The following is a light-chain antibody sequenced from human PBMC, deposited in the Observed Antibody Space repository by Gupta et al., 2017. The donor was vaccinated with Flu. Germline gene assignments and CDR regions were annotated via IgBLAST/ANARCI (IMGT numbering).Light chain of an antibody. CDR1: QSINSY. Sequence: IRMTQSPSSLSASTGDRVTITCRASQSINSYVAWYQQRPGKAPNLLIYAASTSQSGVPSRFSGNGSGTDFILTISRLESEDVATYYCQQYDDYPHTFGQGTKVEIK. V-gene: IGKV1-8*01. J-gene: IGKJ2*01. CDR3: QQYDDYPHT. CDR2: AAS.